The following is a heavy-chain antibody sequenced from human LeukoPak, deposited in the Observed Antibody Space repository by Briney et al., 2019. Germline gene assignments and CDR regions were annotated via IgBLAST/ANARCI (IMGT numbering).Heavy chain of an antibody. V-gene: IGHV3-23*01. CDR2: ISNSGGST. D-gene: IGHD3-22*01. J-gene: IGHJ4*02. Sequence: GGSLRLSCAASGFTFSSYAMSWVRQAPGKGLEWVSVISNSGGSTFYADSVKGRFTISRDNSKNTLYLQMNSLRAEDTALYYCARARNDYDSNGFSFLDYWGQGTLVTVSS. CDR1: GFTFSSYA. CDR3: ARARNDYDSNGFSFLDY.